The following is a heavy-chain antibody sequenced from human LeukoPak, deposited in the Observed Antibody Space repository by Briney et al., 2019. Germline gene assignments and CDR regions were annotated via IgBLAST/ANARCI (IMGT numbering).Heavy chain of an antibody. CDR1: GFTFTDYY. D-gene: IGHD2/OR15-2a*01. CDR3: AREGNGLLSKDFDY. V-gene: IGHV1-2*02. CDR2: IGPHSSAT. J-gene: IGHJ4*02. Sequence: ASMKVSCKSSGFTFTDYYIHWVRQAPGQGLEWMGYIGPHSSATSPPQEFQGRVTMTRDTSMSTAYMELTRLTSDDTAVCYCAREGNGLLSKDFDYWGQGTLVTVSS.